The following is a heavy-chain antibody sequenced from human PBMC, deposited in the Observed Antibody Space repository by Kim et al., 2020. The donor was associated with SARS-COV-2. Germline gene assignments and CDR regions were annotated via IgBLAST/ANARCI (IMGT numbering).Heavy chain of an antibody. V-gene: IGHV3-15*01. D-gene: IGHD2-21*02. CDR1: GFTFSNAW. J-gene: IGHJ6*02. CDR2: IKSKTNGGTT. Sequence: GGSLRLSCAASGFTFSNAWMNWVRQAPGKGLEWVGRIKSKTNGGTTAYGAPVKGRFTISRDDSKNTLYMQMNSLKTEDTAVYYCTSDLGDYCAGDCYSRVWGQGTPVTVSS. CDR3: TSDLGDYCAGDCYSRV.